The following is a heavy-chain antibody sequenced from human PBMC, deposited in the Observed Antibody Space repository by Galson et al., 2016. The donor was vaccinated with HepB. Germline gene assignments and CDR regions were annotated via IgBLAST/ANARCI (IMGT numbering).Heavy chain of an antibody. Sequence: SLRLSCAASGFRFGVYAMSWVRQVPGKGLEWVSGTGGSGDATFYADSVRGRFSISRDNSKNTVYLQMNSLRVEDTAVYYCVRGYDILTGPWGQGTLVTVSS. V-gene: IGHV3-23*01. CDR3: VRGYDILTGP. CDR1: GFRFGVYA. J-gene: IGHJ5*02. CDR2: TGGSGDAT. D-gene: IGHD3-9*01.